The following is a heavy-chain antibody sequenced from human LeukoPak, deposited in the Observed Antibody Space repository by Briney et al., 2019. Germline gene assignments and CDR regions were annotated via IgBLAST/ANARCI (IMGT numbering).Heavy chain of an antibody. Sequence: PGGSLRLSCAVSGFTFSAYWMSWVRQAPGKGLEWVANIKQDGSAKFYVDSVKGRFTISRDNAKNSLYLQMNSLRAEDTGEYYCAKSSDAPANMWGQGTLVTVSS. D-gene: IGHD2-2*01. CDR1: GFTFSAYW. V-gene: IGHV3-7*01. CDR2: IKQDGSAK. J-gene: IGHJ4*02. CDR3: AKSSDAPANM.